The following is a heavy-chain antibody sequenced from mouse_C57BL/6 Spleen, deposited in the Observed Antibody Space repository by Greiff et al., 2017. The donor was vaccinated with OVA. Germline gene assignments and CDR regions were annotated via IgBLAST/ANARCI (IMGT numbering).Heavy chain of an antibody. CDR3: ARSNSNYPFAY. V-gene: IGHV1-64*01. D-gene: IGHD2-5*01. Sequence: QVQLQQSGAELVKPGASVKLSCKASGYTFTSYWMHWVKQRPGQGLEWIGMIHPNSGSTNYNEKFKSKATLTVDKSSSTAYMQLSSLTSEDSAVYYCARSNSNYPFAYWGQGTLVTVSA. CDR2: IHPNSGST. J-gene: IGHJ3*01. CDR1: GYTFTSYW.